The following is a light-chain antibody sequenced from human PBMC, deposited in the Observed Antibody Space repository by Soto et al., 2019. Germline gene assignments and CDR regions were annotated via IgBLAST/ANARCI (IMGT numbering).Light chain of an antibody. V-gene: IGKV3-15*01. CDR1: QTIHNT. J-gene: IGKJ2*01. CDR3: QHYNYWPYT. CDR2: DAS. Sequence: EIVMTKSPATLSVPSGETGTPSFRASQTIHNTLAWYQRNPGQAPRLLIYDASTRATGVPARFSGSGSGTDFTLTISSLQSEDFAVYYCQHYNYWPYTFGQGTKVDI.